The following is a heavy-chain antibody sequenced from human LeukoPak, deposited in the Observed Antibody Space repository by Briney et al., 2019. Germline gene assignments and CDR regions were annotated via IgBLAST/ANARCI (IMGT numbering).Heavy chain of an antibody. CDR2: ISGNSDTI. CDR3: AKDRWGMAAAGPPNWFDP. J-gene: IGHJ5*02. CDR1: GFTFSSYE. Sequence: GGSLRLSCAASGFTFSSYEMNWVRQAPGEGLEWVSYISGNSDTIYYADSVKGRFTISRDNAKNSLYLQMNSLRAEDTAVYYCAKDRWGMAAAGPPNWFDPWGQGTLVTVSS. V-gene: IGHV3-48*03. D-gene: IGHD6-13*01.